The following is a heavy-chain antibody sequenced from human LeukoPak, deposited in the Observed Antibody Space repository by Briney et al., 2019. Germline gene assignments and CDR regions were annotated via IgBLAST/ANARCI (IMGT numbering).Heavy chain of an antibody. D-gene: IGHD2-2*01. V-gene: IGHV1-69*05. J-gene: IGHJ5*02. Sequence: GSSVKVSCKASGGTFSSYAISWVRQAPGQGLEWMGRIIPIFGTANYAQKFQGRVTITTDESTSTAYMELSSLRSEDTAVYYCARIGYCSSTSCYDWFDPWGQGTLVTVSS. CDR3: ARIGYCSSTSCYDWFDP. CDR1: GGTFSSYA. CDR2: IIPIFGTA.